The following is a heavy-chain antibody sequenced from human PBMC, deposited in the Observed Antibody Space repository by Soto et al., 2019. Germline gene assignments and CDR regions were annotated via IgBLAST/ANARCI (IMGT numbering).Heavy chain of an antibody. CDR1: GFNFPHYA. CDR2: INGGNGDT. CDR3: AKYRAAYRNAFDI. V-gene: IGHV1-3*01. D-gene: IGHD5-12*01. Sequence: QVRLVQSGAEVKKPGASVKVSCKASGFNFPHYAIHWVRQAPEQRLEWMGWINGGNGDTGYSRNFRGRLSLTRDTSANTAYLDLSDLRSQDTAVYYCAKYRAAYRNAFDIWGQGTMVTVSS. J-gene: IGHJ3*02.